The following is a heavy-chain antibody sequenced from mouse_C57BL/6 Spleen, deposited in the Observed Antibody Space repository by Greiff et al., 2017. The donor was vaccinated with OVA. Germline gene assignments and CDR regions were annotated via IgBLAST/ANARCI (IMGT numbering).Heavy chain of an antibody. J-gene: IGHJ4*01. CDR2: INPSSGYT. CDR1: GYTFTSYT. Sequence: QVQLQQSGAELARPGASVQMSCKASGYTFTSYTMHWVKQRPGQGLEWIGYINPSSGYTKYNQKFKDKATLTADKSSSTAYMQLSSLTSEDSAVYYCARSGSSWDYYAMDYWGQGTSVTVSS. V-gene: IGHV1-4*01. D-gene: IGHD1-1*01. CDR3: ARSGSSWDYYAMDY.